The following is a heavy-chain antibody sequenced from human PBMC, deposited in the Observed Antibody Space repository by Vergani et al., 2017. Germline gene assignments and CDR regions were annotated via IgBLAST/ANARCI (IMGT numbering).Heavy chain of an antibody. CDR3: ARTGMGATTDY. J-gene: IGHJ4*02. CDR1: GYTFSNYY. V-gene: IGHV1-2*02. CDR2: NNPSSGGT. D-gene: IGHD1-26*01. Sequence: QVQLVQSGAEVRKPGASVKVSCTSSGYTFSNYYMHWVRQAPGQGLEWMGSNNPSSGGTNYAPKFQGRVTMARNTSISTVYMELSGLNADDTAVYFCARTGMGATTDYWGQGTLVIVSS.